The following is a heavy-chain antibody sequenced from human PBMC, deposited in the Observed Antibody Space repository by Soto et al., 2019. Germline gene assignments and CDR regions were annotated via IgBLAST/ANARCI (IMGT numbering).Heavy chain of an antibody. CDR2: ISYDGSNK. Sequence: GGSLRLSCAASGFTFSSYGMHWVRQAPGKGLEWVAVISYDGSNKYYADSAKCRFTISRDNSQNTLYLQMNSLSADDTAVYYCAKDLYGDYYFDLWGRGTLVTVSS. D-gene: IGHD4-17*01. V-gene: IGHV3-30*18. CDR1: GFTFSSYG. CDR3: AKDLYGDYYFDL. J-gene: IGHJ2*01.